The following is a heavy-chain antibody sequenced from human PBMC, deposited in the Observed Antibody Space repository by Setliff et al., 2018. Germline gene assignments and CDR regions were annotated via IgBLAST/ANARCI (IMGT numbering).Heavy chain of an antibody. D-gene: IGHD5-18*01. Sequence: PGASLTISCQGSGYTFSNYWIGWVRQMHGKGLEWMWVIYPGDSDTRYSPSFKGQVTISADKSISTAYLQWSSLEAADTAMYYCARLTPMADFYYWGQGTLVTVSS. J-gene: IGHJ4*02. CDR2: IYPGDSDT. CDR3: ARLTPMADFYY. CDR1: GYTFSNYW. V-gene: IGHV5-51*01.